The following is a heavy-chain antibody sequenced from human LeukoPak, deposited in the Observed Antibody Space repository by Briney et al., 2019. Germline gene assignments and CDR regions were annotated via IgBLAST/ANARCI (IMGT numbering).Heavy chain of an antibody. V-gene: IGHV3-23*01. J-gene: IGHJ4*02. CDR2: ISGSGGST. Sequence: GGSLRLSCAASGFTFSSYAMSWVRQAPGKGLEWVSAISGSGGSTYYADSVKGRFTISRDNSKNTLYLQVNSLRAEDTAVYYCAKGGRYFDWVTDYWGQGTLVTVSS. D-gene: IGHD3-9*01. CDR1: GFTFSSYA. CDR3: AKGGRYFDWVTDY.